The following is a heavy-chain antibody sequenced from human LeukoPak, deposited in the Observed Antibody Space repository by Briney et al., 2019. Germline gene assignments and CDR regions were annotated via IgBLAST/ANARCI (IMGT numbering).Heavy chain of an antibody. Sequence: SESLSLTCTVSGVSISSYYWSWIRQPPGKGLEWIGYIYYSGSTNYNPSLKSRVTISVDTSKKQFSLKLSSVTAADTAVYYCARHVPADTGLVNWFDPWGQGTLVTVSS. J-gene: IGHJ5*02. CDR1: GVSISSYY. CDR3: ARHVPADTGLVNWFDP. V-gene: IGHV4-59*08. D-gene: IGHD5-18*01. CDR2: IYYSGST.